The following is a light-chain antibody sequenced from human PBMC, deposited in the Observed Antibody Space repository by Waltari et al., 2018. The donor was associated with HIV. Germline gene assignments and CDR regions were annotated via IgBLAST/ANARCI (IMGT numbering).Light chain of an antibody. V-gene: IGLV3-1*01. CDR1: RMGWPT. CDR3: QAWDTTNVI. J-gene: IGLJ2*01. CDR2: QND. Sequence: SFELAQPPSVSVSPGQTASIPCSCDRMGWPTLNWYFQQSARPPVLVTYQNDKRPSGIAERFSGSKSGNTASLTISGAQAMDEGDYYCQAWDTTNVIFGGGTKLTVL.